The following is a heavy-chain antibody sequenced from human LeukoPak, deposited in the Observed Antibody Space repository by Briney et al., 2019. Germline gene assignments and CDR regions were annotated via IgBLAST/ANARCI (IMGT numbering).Heavy chain of an antibody. CDR1: GGSISSSSYY. CDR3: YYYDSRASYFDY. Sequence: SETLSLTCTVSGGSISSSSYYWGWIRQPPGKGLEWIGSIYYSGSTYYNPSLKSRVTISVDTSKNQFSLKLSSVTAADTAVYYCYYYDSRASYFDYWGQGTLVTVSS. J-gene: IGHJ4*02. V-gene: IGHV4-39*07. CDR2: IYYSGST. D-gene: IGHD3-22*01.